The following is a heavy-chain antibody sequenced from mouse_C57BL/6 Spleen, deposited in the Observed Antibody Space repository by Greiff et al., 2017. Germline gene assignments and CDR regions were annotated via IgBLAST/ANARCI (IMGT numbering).Heavy chain of an antibody. CDR1: GYAFSSYW. V-gene: IGHV1-80*01. CDR3: ARGYYYAMDY. CDR2: IYPGDGDT. Sequence: QVQLQQSGAELVKPGASVKISCKASGYAFSSYWLNWVKPRPGKGLEWIGQIYPGDGDTNYNGKFKGKATLTADKSSSTAYMQLSSLTSEDSAVYFCARGYYYAMDYWGQGTSVTVSS. J-gene: IGHJ4*01.